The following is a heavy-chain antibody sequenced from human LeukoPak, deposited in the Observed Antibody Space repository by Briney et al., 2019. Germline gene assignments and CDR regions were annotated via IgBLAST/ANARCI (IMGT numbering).Heavy chain of an antibody. Sequence: SETLSLICAVYGGSFSGYYWSWIRQPPGKGLEWIGEINHSGSTNYNPSLKSRVTISVDTSKNQFSLKLSSVTAADTAVYYCARPLGMDVWGKGTTVTVYS. CDR3: ARPLGMDV. J-gene: IGHJ6*04. CDR2: INHSGST. CDR1: GGSFSGYY. V-gene: IGHV4-34*01.